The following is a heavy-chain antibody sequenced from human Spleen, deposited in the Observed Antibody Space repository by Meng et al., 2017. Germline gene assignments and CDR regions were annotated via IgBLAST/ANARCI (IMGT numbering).Heavy chain of an antibody. Sequence: GESLKISCAASGFTFSSYAMHWVRQAPGNGLEWVAVIWYDGSDKYYADFVKGRFTIFRDNSKNSLYLQMNSLRAEDTAVYYCARAGDYYDSSGYYLYYYYGMDVWGQGTTVTVSS. CDR3: ARAGDYYDSSGYYLYYYYGMDV. CDR1: GFTFSSYA. CDR2: IWYDGSDK. V-gene: IGHV3-33*08. J-gene: IGHJ6*02. D-gene: IGHD3-22*01.